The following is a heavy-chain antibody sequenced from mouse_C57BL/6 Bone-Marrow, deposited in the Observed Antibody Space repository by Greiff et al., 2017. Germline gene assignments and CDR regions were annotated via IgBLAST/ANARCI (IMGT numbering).Heavy chain of an antibody. Sequence: QVQLQQSGAELVKPGASVKLSCKASGYTFTSYWMHWVKQRPGQGLEWIGMIHPNSGSTNYNEKFKSKATLTVDKSSSTAYMQLSSLTSEDSAVYYCARFTTVVATSREDYWGQGTSVTVSS. D-gene: IGHD1-1*01. CDR1: GYTFTSYW. J-gene: IGHJ4*01. CDR2: IHPNSGST. CDR3: ARFTTVVATSREDY. V-gene: IGHV1-64*01.